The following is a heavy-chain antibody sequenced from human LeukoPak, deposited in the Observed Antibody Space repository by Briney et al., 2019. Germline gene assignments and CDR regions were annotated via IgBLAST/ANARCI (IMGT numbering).Heavy chain of an antibody. V-gene: IGHV1-2*04. D-gene: IGHD3-16*01. CDR1: GYIFTVYY. J-gene: IGHJ4*02. CDR2: VNPNSGGA. CDR3: AREFGGVADFDY. Sequence: ASVSVSCKASGYIFTVYYVHWVRQAPGQGLEWMGWVNPNSGGANYAQKFQGWVTMTRDTSINTAYMELSRLRSDDTAVYYCAREFGGVADFDYWGQGTLVTVSS.